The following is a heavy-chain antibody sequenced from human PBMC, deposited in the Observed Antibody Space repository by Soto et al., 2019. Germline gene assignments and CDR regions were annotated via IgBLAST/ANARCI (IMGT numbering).Heavy chain of an antibody. CDR1: GFTFSSYA. V-gene: IGHV3-23*01. D-gene: IGHD4-17*01. Sequence: GGSLRLSCAASGFTFSSYAMSWVRQAPGKGLEWVSAISGSGGSTYYADSVKGRFTISRDNSKNTLDLQMNSLRAEDTAVYYCATTRDPMTTVTEIAYWGQGTLVTVSS. J-gene: IGHJ4*02. CDR3: ATTRDPMTTVTEIAY. CDR2: ISGSGGST.